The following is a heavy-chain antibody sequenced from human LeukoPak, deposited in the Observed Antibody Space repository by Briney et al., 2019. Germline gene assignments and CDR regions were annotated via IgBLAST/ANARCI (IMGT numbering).Heavy chain of an antibody. CDR3: AGSSGYYPSGNDY. Sequence: GGSLRLSCAASGFTFTTYWMHWVRQAPGKGLVWVSHINSDGSITSYTDSVKGRFTISRDNAKNTLYLQMNSLRAEDTAVYYCAGSSGYYPSGNDYWGQGTLVTVSS. D-gene: IGHD3-22*01. J-gene: IGHJ4*02. V-gene: IGHV3-74*01. CDR1: GFTFTTYW. CDR2: INSDGSIT.